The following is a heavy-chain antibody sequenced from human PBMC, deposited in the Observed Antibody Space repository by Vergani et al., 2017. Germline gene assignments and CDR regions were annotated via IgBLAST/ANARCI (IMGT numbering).Heavy chain of an antibody. CDR3: ARGDLEEPEYGPHWFDP. D-gene: IGHD4-17*01. V-gene: IGHV3-33*01. J-gene: IGHJ5*02. CDR2: IWYDGSNK. Sequence: QVQLVESGGGVVQPGRSLRLSCAASGFTFSSYGMHWVRQAPGKGLEWVAVIWYDGSNKYYADSVKGRFTISRDNSKNTLYLQMNSLRAEDTAVYYCARGDLEEPEYGPHWFDPWGQGTLVTVSS. CDR1: GFTFSSYG.